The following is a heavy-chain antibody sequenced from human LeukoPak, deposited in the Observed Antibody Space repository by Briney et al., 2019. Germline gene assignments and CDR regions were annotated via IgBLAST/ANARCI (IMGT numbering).Heavy chain of an antibody. CDR2: INSDGSST. J-gene: IGHJ3*02. D-gene: IGHD6-19*01. CDR1: GFTFSSYW. CDR3: ARVGSSGWFRGAFDI. V-gene: IGHV3-74*01. Sequence: GALRLSCAASGFTFSSYWMHWVRQAPGKGLVWVSRINSDGSSTSYADSVKGRFTISRDNAKNTLYLQMNSLRAEDTAVYYCARVGSSGWFRGAFDIWSQGTMVTVSS.